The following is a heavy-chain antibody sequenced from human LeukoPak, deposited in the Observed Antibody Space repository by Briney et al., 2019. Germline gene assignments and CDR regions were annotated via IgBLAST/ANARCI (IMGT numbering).Heavy chain of an antibody. J-gene: IGHJ3*02. CDR2: MNPNSGNT. V-gene: IGHV1-8*01. CDR3: ARGWDSPTDAFDI. CDR1: GYTFTSYD. D-gene: IGHD2/OR15-2a*01. Sequence: GASVKVSCKASGYTFTSYDINWVRQTTGQGLEWMGWMNPNSGNTGYAQKFQGRVTITKNTSISTAYMELSSLRSEDTAVYYCARGWDSPTDAFDIWGQGTMVTVSS.